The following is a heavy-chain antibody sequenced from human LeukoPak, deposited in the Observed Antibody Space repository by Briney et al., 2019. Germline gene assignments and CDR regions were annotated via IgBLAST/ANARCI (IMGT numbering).Heavy chain of an antibody. V-gene: IGHV3-23*01. Sequence: GGSLRLSCAASGFTFNGYAMNWARQAPGQGLEWVSSISGSGGSTFYADPVKGRFSVSRDNSKNTLYLEMNSLRAEDTALYYCAKDRGYYAGKYFDQWGQGTLVTVSS. J-gene: IGHJ4*02. CDR3: AKDRGYYAGKYFDQ. CDR2: ISGSGGST. CDR1: GFTFNGYA. D-gene: IGHD4-23*01.